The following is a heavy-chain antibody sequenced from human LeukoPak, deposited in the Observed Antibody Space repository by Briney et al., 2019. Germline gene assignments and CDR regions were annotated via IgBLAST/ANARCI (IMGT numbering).Heavy chain of an antibody. V-gene: IGHV5-51*01. Sequence: GESLKISCKGSGYSFTSYWIGWVRQMPGKGLEWMGIIYPGDSDTRYSPSCQGQVTISADKSISTAYLQWSSLKASDTAMYYCAGQGESTGDYDYSNYYGYWGQGTLVTVSS. CDR1: GYSFTSYW. J-gene: IGHJ4*02. CDR2: IYPGDSDT. CDR3: AGQGESTGDYDYSNYYGY. D-gene: IGHD4-11*01.